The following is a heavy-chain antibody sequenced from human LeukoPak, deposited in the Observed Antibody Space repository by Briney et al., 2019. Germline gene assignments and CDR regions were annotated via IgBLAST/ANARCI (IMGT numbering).Heavy chain of an antibody. D-gene: IGHD3-10*01. CDR2: IYGSGST. V-gene: IGHV4-4*07. Sequence: SETLSLTCTVSDGSISGYYWTWIRQPAGKGLEWIGRIYGSGSTDYNPSLKSRVTMSIDTSKNQFSLNLISVTAADTAVYYCARDSGTTGEVKFDPWGQGTLVTVSS. CDR1: DGSISGYY. CDR3: ARDSGTTGEVKFDP. J-gene: IGHJ5*02.